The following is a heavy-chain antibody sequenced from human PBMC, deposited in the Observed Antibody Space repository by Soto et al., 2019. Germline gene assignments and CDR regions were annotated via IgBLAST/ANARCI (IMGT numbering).Heavy chain of an antibody. D-gene: IGHD6-6*01. CDR1: GYSFTSYW. CDR3: ASSREYSSSSHYYYGMDV. J-gene: IGHJ6*02. V-gene: IGHV5-51*01. Sequence: GESLKISCKGSGYSFTSYWIGWVRQMPGKGLEWMGIIYPGDSDTRYSPSFQGQVTISADNSISTACLQWSSLKASDTAMYYCASSREYSSSSHYYYGMDVWGQGTTVTVSS. CDR2: IYPGDSDT.